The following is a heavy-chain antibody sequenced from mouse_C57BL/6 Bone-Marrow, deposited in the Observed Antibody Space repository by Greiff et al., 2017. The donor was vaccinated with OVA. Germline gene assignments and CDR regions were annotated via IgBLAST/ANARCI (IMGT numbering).Heavy chain of an antibody. V-gene: IGHV1-55*01. J-gene: IGHJ3*01. D-gene: IGHD1-1*01. CDR1: GYTFTSYW. CDR3: AREDYYGTSDSWFAY. CDR2: IYPGSGST. Sequence: QVQLQQPGAELVKPGASVKMSCKASGYTFTSYWITWVKQRPGQGLEWIGDIYPGSGSTNYNEKFKSKATLTVDTSSSTASMQLSSLTSEDSAVYYGAREDYYGTSDSWFAYWGQGTRVTVSA.